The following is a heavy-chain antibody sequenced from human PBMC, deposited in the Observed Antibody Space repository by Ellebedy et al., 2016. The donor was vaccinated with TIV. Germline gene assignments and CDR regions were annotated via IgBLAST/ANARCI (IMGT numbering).Heavy chain of an antibody. CDR2: ISGNGGST. CDR3: ARDLDVGYDSTGYYSGFDY. V-gene: IGHV3-64D*09. CDR1: GFTFSTYA. J-gene: IGHJ4*02. D-gene: IGHD3-22*01. Sequence: GESLKISCSGSGFTFSTYAMHWVRQAPGKGLEYVSAISGNGGSTYYADSVKGRSTISRDNSQNSLYLQMSSLRAEDTAVYYCARDLDVGYDSTGYYSGFDYWGQGTLVTVSS.